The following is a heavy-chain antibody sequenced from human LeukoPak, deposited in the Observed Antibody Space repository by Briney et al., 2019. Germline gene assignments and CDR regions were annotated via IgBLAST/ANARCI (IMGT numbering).Heavy chain of an antibody. CDR1: GFTFSSYA. CDR3: ARAMAVVYSYGKQDY. V-gene: IGHV3-23*01. Sequence: GGSLRLSCAASGFTFSSYAMSWVRQAPGKGLEWVSAISGSSGTTYNADSVKGRFTISRDNSKNTLYLQMNSLRAEDTAVYYCARAMAVVYSYGKQDYWGQGTLVTVSS. D-gene: IGHD5-18*01. J-gene: IGHJ4*02. CDR2: ISGSSGTT.